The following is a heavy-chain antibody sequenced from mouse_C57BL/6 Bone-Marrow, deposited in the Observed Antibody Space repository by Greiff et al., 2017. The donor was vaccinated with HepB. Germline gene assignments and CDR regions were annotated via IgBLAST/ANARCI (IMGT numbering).Heavy chain of an antibody. CDR2: INPSTGGT. Sequence: VQLQQSGPELVKPGASVKISCKASGYSFTGYYMNWVKQSPEKSLEWIGEINPSTGGTTYNQKFKAKATLTVDKSSSTAYMQLKSLTSEDSAVYYCARDEGWLPNWYFDVWGTGTTVTVSS. J-gene: IGHJ1*03. V-gene: IGHV1-42*01. CDR1: GYSFTGYY. D-gene: IGHD2-3*01. CDR3: ARDEGWLPNWYFDV.